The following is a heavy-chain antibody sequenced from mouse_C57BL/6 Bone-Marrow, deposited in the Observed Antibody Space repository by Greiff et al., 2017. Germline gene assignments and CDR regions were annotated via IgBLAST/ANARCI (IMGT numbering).Heavy chain of an antibody. CDR2: INPNNGGT. CDR3: ARGGYYFDY. V-gene: IGHV1-26*01. CDR1: GYTFTDYY. J-gene: IGHJ2*01. Sequence: VQLQQSGPELVKPGASVKISCKASGYTFTDYYMNWVKQSHGKSLEWIGDINPNNGGTSYNQKFKGKATLTVDKSSSTAYMELRSLTSEDSAVYYCARGGYYFDYGGRGTTLTVSS.